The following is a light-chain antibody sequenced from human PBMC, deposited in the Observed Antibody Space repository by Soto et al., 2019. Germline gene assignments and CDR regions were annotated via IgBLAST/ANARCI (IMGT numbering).Light chain of an antibody. CDR2: GA. CDR3: QQFDQLTPT. J-gene: IGKJ1*01. V-gene: IGKV3-20*01. CDR1: QTVHSRF. Sequence: EIVLTQSPGTLSLSPGDRAALSCRASQTVHSRFLAWYQQKPGQAPRLLIHGATRATGIPARFSGSGSGTDFTLTISRLEPEDFSVHYCQQFDQLTPTFGQGTKVDIK.